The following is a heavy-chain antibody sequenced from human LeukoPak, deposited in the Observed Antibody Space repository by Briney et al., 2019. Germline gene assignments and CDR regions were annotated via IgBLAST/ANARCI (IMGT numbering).Heavy chain of an antibody. CDR1: GGSISSGSYY. Sequence: SETLSLTCTVSGGSISSGSYYWSWIRQPAGKGLEWIGRIYTSGSTNYNPSLKSRVTISVDTSKNQFSLKLSSVTAADTAVYYCARVGKSGYDSYYYYYMDVWGKGTTVTVSS. D-gene: IGHD5-12*01. CDR3: ARVGKSGYDSYYYYYMDV. J-gene: IGHJ6*03. V-gene: IGHV4-61*02. CDR2: IYTSGST.